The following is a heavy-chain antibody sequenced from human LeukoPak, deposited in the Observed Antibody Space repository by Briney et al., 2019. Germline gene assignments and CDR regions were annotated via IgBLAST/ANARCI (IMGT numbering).Heavy chain of an antibody. J-gene: IGHJ4*02. V-gene: IGHV3-23*01. D-gene: IGHD3-10*01. CDR2: ISGSGGST. Sequence: GGSLRLSCAASGFTFSSYAMSWVRQAPGKGREWVSAISGSGGSTYYADSVKGRFTISRDNSKNTLYLQMNSLRAEDTAVYYCATHTGVIINGHLDYWGQGTLVTVSS. CDR3: ATHTGVIINGHLDY. CDR1: GFTFSSYA.